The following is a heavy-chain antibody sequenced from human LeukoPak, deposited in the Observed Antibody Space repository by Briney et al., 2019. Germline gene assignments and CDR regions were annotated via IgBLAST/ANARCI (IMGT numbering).Heavy chain of an antibody. D-gene: IGHD3-10*01. Sequence: SETLSLTCTVSGGSLSSGDYYWGWVRQPPGKGLEWIGYIYYSGSTYYNPSLKSRVTISVDTSKNQFSLKLSSVTAADTAVYYCARVSGAAFPFIDYWGQGTLVTVSS. V-gene: IGHV4-30-4*01. J-gene: IGHJ4*02. CDR3: ARVSGAAFPFIDY. CDR2: IYYSGST. CDR1: GGSLSSGDYY.